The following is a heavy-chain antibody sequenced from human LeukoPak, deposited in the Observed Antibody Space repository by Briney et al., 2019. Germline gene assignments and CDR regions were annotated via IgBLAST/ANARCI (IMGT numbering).Heavy chain of an antibody. V-gene: IGHV1-8*01. CDR1: GYSFPSYD. J-gene: IGHJ5*02. Sequence: ASVKVSCKTSGYSFPSYDVNWVRQATGQGPEWMGWMNPYSGNTGLAQKFQGRVNLTRNTSIGTAYMELSSLRSEDTAIYYCVRAAQEGRDTLTGNQTGNWFNPWGRGTLVTVSS. D-gene: IGHD3-9*01. CDR3: VRAAQEGRDTLTGNQTGNWFNP. CDR2: MNPYSGNT.